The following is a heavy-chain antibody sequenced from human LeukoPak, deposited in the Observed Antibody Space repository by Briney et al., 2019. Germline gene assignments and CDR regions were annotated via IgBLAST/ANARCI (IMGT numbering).Heavy chain of an antibody. V-gene: IGHV1-8*01. D-gene: IGHD6-19*01. CDR3: AGKSNTSSGWFAFDY. CDR2: MNPNSGNT. Sequence: ASVKVSCKASGYTFISYDINWVRQATGQGLEWMGWMNPNSGNTGYAQKFQGRVTMTRNTSISTAYMELSSLRSEDTAVYYCAGKSNTSSGWFAFDYWGQGTLVTVSS. J-gene: IGHJ4*02. CDR1: GYTFISYD.